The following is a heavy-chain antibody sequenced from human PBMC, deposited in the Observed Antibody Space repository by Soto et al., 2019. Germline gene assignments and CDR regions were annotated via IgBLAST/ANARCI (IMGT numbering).Heavy chain of an antibody. CDR1: GFTFNIYG. J-gene: IGHJ4*02. CDR2: IADDGSNQ. Sequence: VKLVESGGGVVQPGGSLRLSCAASGFTFNIYGMHWVRQAPDKGLEWVALIADDGSNQYYADSVKGRFTISIDNSKNTLFLQMNSLRADDTAVYYCAKDQASGQGSFDSWGQGTLVTVSS. CDR3: AKDQASGQGSFDS. V-gene: IGHV3-30*18.